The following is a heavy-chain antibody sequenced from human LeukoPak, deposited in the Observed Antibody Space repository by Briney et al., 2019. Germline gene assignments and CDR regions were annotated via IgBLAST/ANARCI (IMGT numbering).Heavy chain of an antibody. CDR3: ARHGGDYEGVDDY. D-gene: IGHD4-17*01. J-gene: IGHJ4*02. Sequence: SETLSLTCAVYGGSFSGYYWSWIRQPPGKGLEWIGEINHSGSTNYNPSLKSRVTISVDTSKNQFSLKLSSVTAADTAVYYCARHGGDYEGVDDYWGQGTLVTVSS. CDR1: GGSFSGYY. V-gene: IGHV4-34*01. CDR2: INHSGST.